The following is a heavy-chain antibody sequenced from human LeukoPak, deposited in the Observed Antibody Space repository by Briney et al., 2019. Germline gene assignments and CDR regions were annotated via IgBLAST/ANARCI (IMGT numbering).Heavy chain of an antibody. CDR2: ISSSSSYI. CDR1: GFTFSSYS. CDR3: APGGDWVAFDL. V-gene: IGHV3-21*01. D-gene: IGHD2-21*02. J-gene: IGHJ3*01. Sequence: TTGGSLRLSCAASGFTFSSYSMNLVRQAPGKGLELVSSISSSSSYIYYPDSVKGRFTISRDNAKNSLYLQMNSLRAEDTAVSYCAPGGDWVAFDLWGQGTMVTVSS.